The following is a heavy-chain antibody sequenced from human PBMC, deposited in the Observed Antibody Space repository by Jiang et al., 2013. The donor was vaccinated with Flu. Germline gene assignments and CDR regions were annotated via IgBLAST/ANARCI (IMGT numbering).Heavy chain of an antibody. CDR3: ATGDPDTPMPIDF. V-gene: IGHV1-2*02. Sequence: GAEVKKPGASVKVSCKPSGYTITDYFIHWVRQAPAQGLEWMGWINPKGDTTDYAPKFQDRVTMTRDTSIGTAYMELSGLTSDDTAVYYCATGDPDTPMPIDFWGQGTLVTVSS. CDR2: INPKGDTT. D-gene: IGHD5-18*01. CDR1: GYTITDYF. J-gene: IGHJ4*02.